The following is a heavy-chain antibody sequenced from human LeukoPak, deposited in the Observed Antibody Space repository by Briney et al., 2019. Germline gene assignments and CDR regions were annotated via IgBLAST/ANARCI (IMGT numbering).Heavy chain of an antibody. Sequence: GGSLRLSCAASGFTFSTYTMNWVRQAPGKGLEWVSSITSSSSYIAYSDSVKGRFTISRDNAKNSLYLQMNSLRAEDTAVYYCAKGGYSYGYAYWGQGTLVTVSS. V-gene: IGHV3-21*04. CDR3: AKGGYSYGYAY. D-gene: IGHD5-18*01. J-gene: IGHJ4*02. CDR2: ITSSSSYI. CDR1: GFTFSTYT.